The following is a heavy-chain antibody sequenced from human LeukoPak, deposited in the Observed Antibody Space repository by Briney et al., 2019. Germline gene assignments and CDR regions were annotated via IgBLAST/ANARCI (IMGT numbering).Heavy chain of an antibody. CDR1: GFTVSSNY. Sequence: HSGGSLRLSCAASGFTVSSNYMSWVRQAPGRGLEWVSIIYSGGSTFYADSVKGRFTISRDNSKNTLYLQMNSLRAEDTAVYYCATIDYWGQGTLVTVSS. CDR2: IYSGGST. J-gene: IGHJ4*02. CDR3: ATIDY. V-gene: IGHV3-53*01.